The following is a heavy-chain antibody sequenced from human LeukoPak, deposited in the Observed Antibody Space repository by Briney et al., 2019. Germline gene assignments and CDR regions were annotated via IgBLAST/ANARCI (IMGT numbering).Heavy chain of an antibody. Sequence: GGSLRLSCAASGFTFSTCAMNWARQAPGGGLEWVSGISGNGASTYYADSVKGRLTLSRDNSKHTLYLQMNSLRAEDTAVYYCAKDLNTDFWSGYYGYFDYWGQGTLVTVSS. D-gene: IGHD3-3*01. CDR1: GFTFSTCA. CDR2: ISGNGAST. J-gene: IGHJ4*02. V-gene: IGHV3-23*01. CDR3: AKDLNTDFWSGYYGYFDY.